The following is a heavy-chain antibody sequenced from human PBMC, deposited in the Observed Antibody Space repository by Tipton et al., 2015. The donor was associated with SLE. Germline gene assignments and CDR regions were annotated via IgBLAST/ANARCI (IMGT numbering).Heavy chain of an antibody. CDR1: GGSISSYY. J-gene: IGHJ6*02. D-gene: IGHD1-26*01. Sequence: LRLSCTVSGGSISSYYWSWIRQPPGKGLEWIGYIYTSGSTNYNPSLKSRVTISMDTSKNQFSLKMSSVTAADTAVYYCARQGWVGVTGYGMDVWGQGTTVTVSS. V-gene: IGHV4-4*09. CDR3: ARQGWVGVTGYGMDV. CDR2: IYTSGST.